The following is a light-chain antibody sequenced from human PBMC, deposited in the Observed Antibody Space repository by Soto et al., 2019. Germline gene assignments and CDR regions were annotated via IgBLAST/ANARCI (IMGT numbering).Light chain of an antibody. V-gene: IGKV3-20*01. J-gene: IGKJ5*01. Sequence: EIVLTQAPGTLSLSPGERATLSCRASQSVSSSYLAWYQQKPGQAPRLLIYGASSRATGIPDRFSGSGSGTDFTLTISRLEPEDFAVYYCQQYGSSPSITFGLGTRLEIK. CDR3: QQYGSSPSIT. CDR2: GAS. CDR1: QSVSSSY.